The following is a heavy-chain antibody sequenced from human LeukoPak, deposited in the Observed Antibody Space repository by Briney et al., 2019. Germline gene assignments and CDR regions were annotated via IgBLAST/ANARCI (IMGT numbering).Heavy chain of an antibody. Sequence: SETLSLTCCVSGYSISSGHYWGWIRQPPGKELEGIGTIYHSGSTYYNPSLQSLLTISVDTSKNQFSLDLRAVTAPHTAVYYCERRPAMAGQFDYWGQGTLVTVSS. V-gene: IGHV4-38-2*01. D-gene: IGHD5-18*01. J-gene: IGHJ4*02. CDR2: IYHSGST. CDR1: GYSISSGHY. CDR3: ERRPAMAGQFDY.